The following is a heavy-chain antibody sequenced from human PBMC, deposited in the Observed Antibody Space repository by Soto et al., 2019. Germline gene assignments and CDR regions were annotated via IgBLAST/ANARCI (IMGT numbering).Heavy chain of an antibody. CDR1: GYTFTSYG. D-gene: IGHD3-3*01. V-gene: IGHV1-18*01. J-gene: IGHJ6*02. CDR3: ARAWAGPRWSGYYLPTEGGYYYGMDV. CDR2: ISAYNGNT. Sequence: ASVKVSCKASGYTFTSYGISWVRQAPGQGLEWMGWISAYNGNTNYAQKLQGRVTMTTDTSTSTAYMELRSLRSDDTAVYYCARAWAGPRWSGYYLPTEGGYYYGMDVWGQGTTVTVSS.